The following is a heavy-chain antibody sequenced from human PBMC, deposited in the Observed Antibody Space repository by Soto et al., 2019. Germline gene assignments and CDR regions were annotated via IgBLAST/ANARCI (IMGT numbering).Heavy chain of an antibody. Sequence: SETLSLTCAVYGGSFSGYYWSWIRQPPGKGLEWIGEINYSGSTYYNPSLKIRVTISVDKSKNQFSLKLSSVTAADTAVYYCAREQRYSSSRMIYYYYGMDVWGQGTTVTVSS. CDR3: AREQRYSSSRMIYYYYGMDV. CDR2: INYSGST. V-gene: IGHV4-34*09. CDR1: GGSFSGYY. J-gene: IGHJ6*02. D-gene: IGHD6-6*01.